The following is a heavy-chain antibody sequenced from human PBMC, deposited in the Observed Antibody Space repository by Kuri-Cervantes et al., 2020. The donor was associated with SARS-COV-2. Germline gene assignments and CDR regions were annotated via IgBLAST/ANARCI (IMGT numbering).Heavy chain of an antibody. D-gene: IGHD3-10*01. V-gene: IGHV1-46*01. Sequence: ASVKVSCKASGYTFTSYYMHWVRQAPGQGLEWMGIINPSGGSTSYAQKFQGRVTMTRDTSTSTVYMELSSLRSEDTAVYYCARDLSPLLLWFGELPGYYYYGMDVWGQGTTVTVSS. CDR1: GYTFTSYY. CDR3: ARDLSPLLLWFGELPGYYYYGMDV. CDR2: INPSGGST. J-gene: IGHJ6*02.